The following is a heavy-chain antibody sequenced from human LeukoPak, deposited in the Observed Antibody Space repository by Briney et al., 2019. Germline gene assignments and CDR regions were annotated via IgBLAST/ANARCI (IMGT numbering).Heavy chain of an antibody. D-gene: IGHD3-22*01. CDR2: ISSSSSYI. Sequence: GGSLRLSCAASGFTFSSYSMNWVRQAPGKGLEWVSSISSSSSYIYYAGSVKGRFTISRDNAKNSLYLQMNSLRAEDTAVYYCARHGPHYYDSSGQPFFDYWGQGTLVTVSS. V-gene: IGHV3-21*01. J-gene: IGHJ4*02. CDR1: GFTFSSYS. CDR3: ARHGPHYYDSSGQPFFDY.